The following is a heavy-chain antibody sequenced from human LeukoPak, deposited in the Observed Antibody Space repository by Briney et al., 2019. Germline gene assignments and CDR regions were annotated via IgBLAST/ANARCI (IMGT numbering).Heavy chain of an antibody. Sequence: SETLSLTCTVSGGSISSSSSYWGWIRQPPGKGLKWIGSIYYSGSTYYNPSLKSRVTISVDTSKNQFSLKLNSVTAADTAVYYCAGTHNTVVIWVLDYWGQGTLVTVSS. V-gene: IGHV4-39*01. CDR3: AGTHNTVVIWVLDY. J-gene: IGHJ4*02. CDR1: GGSISSSSSY. CDR2: IYYSGST. D-gene: IGHD4-23*01.